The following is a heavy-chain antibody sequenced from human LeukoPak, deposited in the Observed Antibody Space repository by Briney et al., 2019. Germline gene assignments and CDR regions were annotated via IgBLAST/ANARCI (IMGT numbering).Heavy chain of an antibody. CDR1: GGSISSGGYY. J-gene: IGHJ4*02. CDR2: IYYSGST. V-gene: IGHV4-31*03. Sequence: SETLSLTCTVSGGSISSGGYYWSWIRQHPGKGLEWIGYIYYSGSTYYNPSLKSRVTISVDTSKNQFSLKLSSVTAADTAVYYCASTSSRWEACFDYWGQGTLVTVSS. CDR3: ASTSSRWEACFDY. D-gene: IGHD1-26*01.